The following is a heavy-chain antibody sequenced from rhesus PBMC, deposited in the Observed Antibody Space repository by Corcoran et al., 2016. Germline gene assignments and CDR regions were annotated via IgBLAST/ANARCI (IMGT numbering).Heavy chain of an antibody. J-gene: IGHJ5-1*01. CDR1: GGSISGHY. CDR3: AILPWVTIMFGGFDV. Sequence: QVQLQESGPGLVKPSETLSLTCAASGGSISGHYWTWLRQPPGKGLGGIGRIYGSGGRTDYNPSLKSRVTISTDTSKKQFSLKLRSVTAADTAVYYCAILPWVTIMFGGFDVWGPGVLVTVSS. D-gene: IGHD3-34*01. V-gene: IGHV4-160*01. CDR2: IYGSGGRT.